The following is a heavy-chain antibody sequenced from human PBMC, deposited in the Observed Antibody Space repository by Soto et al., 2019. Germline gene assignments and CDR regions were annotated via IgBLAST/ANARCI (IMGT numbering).Heavy chain of an antibody. Sequence: VQLVQSGAEVKKPGASVKISCKASGYTFTTNFIHWIRQAPGQGLEWVGIISPGGGTKVYAQKSEGRVTMTRDTSTSTVYMEVRNLRSEDTAVFYCARAHYDSDAFDFWGQGTMVIVSS. CDR3: ARAHYDSDAFDF. D-gene: IGHD3-22*01. CDR2: ISPGGGTK. J-gene: IGHJ3*01. CDR1: GYTFTTNF. V-gene: IGHV1-46*03.